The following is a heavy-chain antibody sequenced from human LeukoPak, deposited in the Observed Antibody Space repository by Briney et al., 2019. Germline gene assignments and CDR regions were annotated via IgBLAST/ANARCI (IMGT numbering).Heavy chain of an antibody. CDR1: GGSISSGGYS. V-gene: IGHV4-30-2*01. D-gene: IGHD3-9*01. CDR2: IYHSGST. Sequence: SETLSLTCAVSGGSISSGGYSWSWIRQPPGKGLEWIGYIYHSGSTYYNPSLKSRVTISVDRSKNQFSLKLSSVTAADTAVYYCARGQRSFDWLPPPFFDYWGQGTLVTVSS. CDR3: ARGQRSFDWLPPPFFDY. J-gene: IGHJ4*02.